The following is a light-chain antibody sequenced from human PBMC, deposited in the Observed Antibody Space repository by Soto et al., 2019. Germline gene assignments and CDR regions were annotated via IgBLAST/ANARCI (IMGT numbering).Light chain of an antibody. CDR1: TSSIGSNY. V-gene: IGLV1-47*01. CDR2: SNN. CDR3: AAWDDSLSGLV. Sequence: QSVLTQPPSASGTPGQRVTISYSGSTSSIGSNYVYWYQQLPGTAPKLLIYSNNQRPSGVPDRFSGSKSGTSASLAISGLRSEDEADYHCAAWDDSLSGLVFGGGTQLTVL. J-gene: IGLJ2*01.